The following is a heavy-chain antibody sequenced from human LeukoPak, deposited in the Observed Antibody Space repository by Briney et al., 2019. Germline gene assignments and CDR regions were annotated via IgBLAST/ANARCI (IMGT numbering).Heavy chain of an antibody. J-gene: IGHJ4*02. D-gene: IGHD3-22*01. CDR3: AKGNSYGSSGLPFDY. CDR1: GFTFSSYS. CDR2: ISSSSSTI. V-gene: IGHV3-48*04. Sequence: GGSLRLSCAASGFTFSSYSMNWVRQAPGKGLEWVSFISSSSSTIYYADSVKGRFTISRDNARNSLYLQMNSLRAEDTALYYCAKGNSYGSSGLPFDYWGQGTLVTVSS.